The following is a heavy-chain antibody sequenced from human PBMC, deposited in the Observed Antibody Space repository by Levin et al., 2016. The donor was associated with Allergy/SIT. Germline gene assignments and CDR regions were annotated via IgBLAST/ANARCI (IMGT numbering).Heavy chain of an antibody. Sequence: VRQMPGKGLEYVSAISSNGGSTYYADSVKGRFTISRDNSKNTLYLQMNSLRAEDTAVYYCALGLGIAVAGRIGGWFDPWGQGTLVTVSS. D-gene: IGHD6-19*01. J-gene: IGHJ5*02. CDR3: ALGLGIAVAGRIGGWFDP. V-gene: IGHV3-64*04. CDR2: ISSNGGST.